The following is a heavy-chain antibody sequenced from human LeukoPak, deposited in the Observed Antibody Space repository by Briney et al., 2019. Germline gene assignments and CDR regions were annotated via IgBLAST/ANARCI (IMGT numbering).Heavy chain of an antibody. Sequence: VGSLRLSCAASGFTFSSNAMSWVRQAPGKGLEWVSAISGSGGSTYYADSVKGRFTISRDNSKNTLYLQMNSLRAEDTAVYYCARRGLITMVRGVITNANWFDPWGQGTLVTVSS. CDR3: ARRGLITMVRGVITNANWFDP. D-gene: IGHD3-10*01. J-gene: IGHJ5*02. V-gene: IGHV3-23*01. CDR2: ISGSGGST. CDR1: GFTFSSNA.